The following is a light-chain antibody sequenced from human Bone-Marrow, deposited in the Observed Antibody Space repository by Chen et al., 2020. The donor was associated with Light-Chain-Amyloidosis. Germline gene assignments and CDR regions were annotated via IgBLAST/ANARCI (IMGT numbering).Light chain of an antibody. CDR1: SGSIASNY. V-gene: IGLV6-57*01. J-gene: IGLJ2*01. CDR2: EDN. Sequence: NFVLIQPHSVSESPGTTVTISCTRSSGSIASNYVHWYQQRPGRSPTIVIYEDNQRPSGVPDRFSGSIDRSSNSASLTISGLKTEDEGDYYCQSYDIAKVFGGGTKVTVL. CDR3: QSYDIAKV.